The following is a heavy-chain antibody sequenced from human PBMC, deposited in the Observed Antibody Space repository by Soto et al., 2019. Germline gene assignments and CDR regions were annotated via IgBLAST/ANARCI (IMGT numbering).Heavy chain of an antibody. V-gene: IGHV4-31*03. D-gene: IGHD5-18*01. Sequence: PSETLSLTCTVSGGSISSGGYYWSWIRQHPGKGLEWIGYIYYSGSTYYNPSLKSRVTISVDTSKNQFSLKLGSVTAADTAVYYCARDPTAMVHAIRGDYYYGMDVWGQGTTVTVSS. CDR2: IYYSGST. CDR3: ARDPTAMVHAIRGDYYYGMDV. CDR1: GGSISSGGYY. J-gene: IGHJ6*02.